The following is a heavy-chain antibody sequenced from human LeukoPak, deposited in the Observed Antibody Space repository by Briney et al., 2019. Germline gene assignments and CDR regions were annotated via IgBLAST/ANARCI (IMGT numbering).Heavy chain of an antibody. Sequence: GGSLRLSCSASGFTFEDYTMHWVRQAPGKTLEWVSIISWDGTPYYTDSVKGRFTISRDNSKDYLYREMDTLRSEDTVFYYWVKDLSYESSGSFFDYWGQGTLVTVS. D-gene: IGHD3-22*01. CDR1: GFTFEDYT. V-gene: IGHV3-43*01. CDR2: ISWDGTP. J-gene: IGHJ4*02. CDR3: VKDLSYESSGSFFDY.